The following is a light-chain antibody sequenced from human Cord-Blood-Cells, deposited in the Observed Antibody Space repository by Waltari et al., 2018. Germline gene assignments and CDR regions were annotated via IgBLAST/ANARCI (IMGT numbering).Light chain of an antibody. V-gene: IGKV1-39*01. Sequence: DIQMTQSPSSLSASVGDRVTITCRASKSISSYLNWYQQKPGKAPKLLIYAASSLQSGVPSWFSGSGSGTDFTLTISSLQPEDFATYYCQQSYSTPRTFGQGTKVEIK. J-gene: IGKJ1*01. CDR3: QQSYSTPRT. CDR1: KSISSY. CDR2: AAS.